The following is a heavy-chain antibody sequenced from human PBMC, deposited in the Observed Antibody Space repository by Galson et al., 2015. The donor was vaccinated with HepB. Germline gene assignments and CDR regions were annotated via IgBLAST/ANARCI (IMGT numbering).Heavy chain of an antibody. CDR3: ARHECRGLICPGVFDI. Sequence: ETLSLTCTVSGASISSSNYYWGWVRQPPGKGLEWIGSIRYTGSTYYSPSLRSRVTISVDTSKNHFSLMLSSVTAADRAVYYCARHECRGLICPGVFDIWGQGTMVTVSS. CDR1: GASISSSNYY. V-gene: IGHV4-39*02. J-gene: IGHJ3*02. D-gene: IGHD2-8*01. CDR2: IRYTGST.